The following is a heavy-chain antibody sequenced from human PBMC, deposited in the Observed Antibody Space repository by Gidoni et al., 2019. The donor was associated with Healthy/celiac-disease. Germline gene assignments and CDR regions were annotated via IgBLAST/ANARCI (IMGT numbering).Heavy chain of an antibody. Sequence: EVQLLESGGGLVQPGGSLRLSCAASVFTFSSYALRGVRQAPGKGLEWVSAISGSGGSTYYADSVKGRFTISRDNSKNTLYLQMNSLRAEDTAVYYCLPRYSSSSIPGYYYYGMDVWGQGTTVTVSS. D-gene: IGHD6-6*01. J-gene: IGHJ6*02. V-gene: IGHV3-23*01. CDR1: VFTFSSYA. CDR2: ISGSGGST. CDR3: LPRYSSSSIPGYYYYGMDV.